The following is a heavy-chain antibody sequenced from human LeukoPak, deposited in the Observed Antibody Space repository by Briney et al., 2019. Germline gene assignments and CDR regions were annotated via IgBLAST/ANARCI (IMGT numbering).Heavy chain of an antibody. CDR2: IYGGGST. CDR1: GFTVSKNY. Sequence: PGGSLRLSCAASGFTVSKNYMSLVRQAPGEGLGWVSVIYGGGSTYYADSVKGRFTISKDNSKNPLFLQMNSLRAEDTAIYYCAGLPVVTAVTGAFHIWGQGTMVTVSS. CDR3: AGLPVVTAVTGAFHI. V-gene: IGHV3-53*01. J-gene: IGHJ3*02. D-gene: IGHD2-21*02.